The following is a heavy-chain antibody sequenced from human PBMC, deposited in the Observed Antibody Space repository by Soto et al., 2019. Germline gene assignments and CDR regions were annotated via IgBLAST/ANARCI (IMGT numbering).Heavy chain of an antibody. J-gene: IGHJ4*02. Sequence: GGSLRLSCSASGFTFSSYAMHWVRQAPGKGLEYVSAISSNGGSTYYADSVKGRFTISRDNSKNTLYLQMSSLRAEDTAVYYCVKDVYYDSSGYYSNFDYWGQGTLVTVSS. CDR1: GFTFSSYA. CDR3: VKDVYYDSSGYYSNFDY. CDR2: ISSNGGST. D-gene: IGHD3-22*01. V-gene: IGHV3-64D*06.